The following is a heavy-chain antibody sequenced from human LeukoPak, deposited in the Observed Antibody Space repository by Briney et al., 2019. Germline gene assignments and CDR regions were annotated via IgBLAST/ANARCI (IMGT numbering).Heavy chain of an antibody. J-gene: IGHJ4*02. V-gene: IGHV3-74*01. CDR1: GFTFDDYA. CDR2: INDDGSST. Sequence: GGSLRLSCAPSGFTFDDYAIHWVRQAPGKGLVWVSRINDDGSSTDYAEAVKGRFTISRDNAKNTLYLQMSSLRAEDTAVYYCARGRGVWADYWGQGTLVSVSS. CDR3: ARGRGVWADY. D-gene: IGHD3-10*01.